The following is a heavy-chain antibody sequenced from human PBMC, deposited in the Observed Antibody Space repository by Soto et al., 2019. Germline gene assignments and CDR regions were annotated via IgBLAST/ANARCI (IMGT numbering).Heavy chain of an antibody. V-gene: IGHV3-23*01. CDR2: ISGSGGST. Sequence: PGGSLRLSCAASGFTFSSYAMSWVRQAPGKGLEWVSAISGSGGSTYYADSVKGRFTISRDNSKNTLYLQMNSLRAEDTAVYYCAKDEGPIPQFQSGYWGQGTLVTVSS. CDR1: GFTFSSYA. CDR3: AKDEGPIPQFQSGY. J-gene: IGHJ4*02.